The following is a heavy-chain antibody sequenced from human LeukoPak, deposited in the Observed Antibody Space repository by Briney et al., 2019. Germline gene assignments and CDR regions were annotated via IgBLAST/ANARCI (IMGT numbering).Heavy chain of an antibody. D-gene: IGHD5-12*01. Sequence: GGSLRLYCAASGFTFSSYSMNWVRQAPGKGLEWVSYISSSSSTIYYADSVKGRFTISRDNAKNSLYLQMNSLRAEDTAVYYCARDRLAPSGYDGIDYWGQGTLVTVSS. CDR1: GFTFSSYS. CDR2: ISSSSSTI. J-gene: IGHJ4*02. CDR3: ARDRLAPSGYDGIDY. V-gene: IGHV3-48*04.